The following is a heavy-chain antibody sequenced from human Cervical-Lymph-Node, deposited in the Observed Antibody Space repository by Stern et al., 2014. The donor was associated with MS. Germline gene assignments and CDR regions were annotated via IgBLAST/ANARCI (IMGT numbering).Heavy chain of an antibody. CDR3: ARDLGTVTTPGDY. J-gene: IGHJ4*02. D-gene: IGHD4-17*01. CDR1: GYTFTAYY. V-gene: IGHV1-2*04. Sequence: VQLVQSGAEVKKPGASVSVSCKASGYTFTAYYLHWVRQAPGHGLEWMGWINPNNGDTKYAQNCQGWVTMTRDTSISTAYMDLSSLTSDDTAIYYCARDLGTVTTPGDYWGQGTLVTVSS. CDR2: INPNNGDT.